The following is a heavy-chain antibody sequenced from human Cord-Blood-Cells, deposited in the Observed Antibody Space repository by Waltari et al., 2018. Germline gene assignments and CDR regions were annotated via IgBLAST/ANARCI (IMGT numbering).Heavy chain of an antibody. J-gene: IGHJ6*02. V-gene: IGHV1-69*01. D-gene: IGHD2-21*02. CDR1: GGTFSSYA. CDR3: ARVVVVTAIPYYYYGMDV. Sequence: VQLVQSGAEVKKPGSSVKVSCKASGGTFSSYAISWVRQAPGQGLEWMGGIIPIFGTANYAQKFQGRFTITADESTSTANMELSSLRSEDTAVYYCARVVVVTAIPYYYYGMDVWGQGTTVTVSS. CDR2: IIPIFGTA.